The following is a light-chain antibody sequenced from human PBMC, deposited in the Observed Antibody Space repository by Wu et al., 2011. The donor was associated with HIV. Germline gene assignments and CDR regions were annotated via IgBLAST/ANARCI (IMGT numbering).Light chain of an antibody. Sequence: IVLTQSPATLSLSPGDGATLSCRASQSINTGYLAWYQQNPGQPPRLLIYGASSRATGIPDRFSGRGAGTDFTLTISRLEPGDSAVYYCHQYGSGYLYRFGQGTKLEIK. CDR3: HQYGSGYLYR. CDR2: GAS. J-gene: IGKJ2*03. CDR1: QSINTGY. V-gene: IGKV3-20*01.